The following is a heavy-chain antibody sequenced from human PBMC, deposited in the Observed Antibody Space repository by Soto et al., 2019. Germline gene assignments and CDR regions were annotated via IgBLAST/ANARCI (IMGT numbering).Heavy chain of an antibody. J-gene: IGHJ5*02. Sequence: SETLSLTCSVSGVSISTSYWSWIRQPPGKGLEWIGYVNDRGSTNYNPSLKSRVTISVDKSKNQFSLKLSSVTAADTAVYYCARDYMVRGVMRWFDPWGQGTLVTVSS. V-gene: IGHV4-59*12. CDR3: ARDYMVRGVMRWFDP. D-gene: IGHD3-10*01. CDR2: VNDRGST. CDR1: GVSISTSY.